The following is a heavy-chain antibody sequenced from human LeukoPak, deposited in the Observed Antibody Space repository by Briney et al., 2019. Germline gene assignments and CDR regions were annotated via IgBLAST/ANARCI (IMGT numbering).Heavy chain of an antibody. CDR1: GGSISSYY. Sequence: PSETLSLTCTVSGGSISSYYWSWIRQPPGKGLEWIGYIYYSGSTNHNPSLKSRVTISVDTSKNQFSLKLSSVTAADTAVYYCAREYCSSTSCYMGYDAFDIWGQGTMVTVSS. D-gene: IGHD2-2*02. J-gene: IGHJ3*02. CDR2: IYYSGST. V-gene: IGHV4-59*01. CDR3: AREYCSSTSCYMGYDAFDI.